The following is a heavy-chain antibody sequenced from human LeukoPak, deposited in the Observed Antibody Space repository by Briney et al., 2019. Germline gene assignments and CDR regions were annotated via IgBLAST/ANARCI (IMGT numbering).Heavy chain of an antibody. CDR2: VKPDGSEK. CDR3: ANLWEMGY. V-gene: IGHV3-7*01. Sequence: PGGSLRLSCAASGFSFSDYWMSWVRQAPGKGLEWVANVKPDGSEKYYVDSVKGRFTISRDNARNSLYLQMDSLRAEDTAVYYCANLWEMGYWGQATLVTVSS. J-gene: IGHJ4*02. CDR1: GFSFSDYW. D-gene: IGHD5-24*01.